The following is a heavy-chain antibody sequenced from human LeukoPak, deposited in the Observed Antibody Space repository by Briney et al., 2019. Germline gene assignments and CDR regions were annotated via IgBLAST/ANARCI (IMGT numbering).Heavy chain of an antibody. CDR3: ARGQLVWFGDSSFDY. J-gene: IGHJ4*02. Sequence: ASVKVSCKASGYTFTSYGISWVRQAPGQGLEWMGWISAYNGNTNYAQKFQGWVTMTRDTSISTAYMELSRLRSDDTAVYYCARGQLVWFGDSSFDYWGQGTLVTVSS. CDR2: ISAYNGNT. V-gene: IGHV1-18*01. CDR1: GYTFTSYG. D-gene: IGHD3-10*01.